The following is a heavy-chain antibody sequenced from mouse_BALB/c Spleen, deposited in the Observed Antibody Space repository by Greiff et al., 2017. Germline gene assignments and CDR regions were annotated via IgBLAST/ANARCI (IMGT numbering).Heavy chain of an antibody. J-gene: IGHJ3*01. V-gene: IGHV1-18*01. CDR2: INPNNGGT. CDR1: GYTFTDYN. Sequence: QLKQSGPELVKPGASVKIPCKASGYTFTDYNMDWVKQSHGKSLEWIGDINPNNGGTIYNQKFKGKATLTVDKSSSTAYMELRSLTSEDTAVYYCAREGGHYYGYGFAYWGQGTLVTVSA. CDR3: AREGGHYYGYGFAY. D-gene: IGHD1-2*01.